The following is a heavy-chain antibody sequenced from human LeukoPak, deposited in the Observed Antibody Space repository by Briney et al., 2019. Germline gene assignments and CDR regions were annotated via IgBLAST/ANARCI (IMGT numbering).Heavy chain of an antibody. CDR2: IYYSGST. Sequence: SETLSLTCTVSGGSISSSSYYWGWIRQPPGKGLEWIGSIYYSGSTYYNPSLKSRVTISVDTSKNQFSLKLSSVTAADTAVYYCARLYYYDSSGYVKDWGQGTLVTVSS. CDR3: ARLYYYDSSGYVKD. CDR1: GGSISSSSYY. J-gene: IGHJ4*02. V-gene: IGHV4-39*01. D-gene: IGHD3-22*01.